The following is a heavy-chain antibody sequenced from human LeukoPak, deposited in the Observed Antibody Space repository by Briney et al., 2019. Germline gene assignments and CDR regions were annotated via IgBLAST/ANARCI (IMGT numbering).Heavy chain of an antibody. V-gene: IGHV4-39*07. J-gene: IGHJ3*02. D-gene: IGHD2-15*01. CDR2: IYTSGST. CDR1: GGSISSNSYY. Sequence: SETLSLTCAVSGGSISSNSYYWGWIRQPPGKGLEWIGRIYTSGSTNYNPSLKSRVTMSVDTSKNQFSLKLSSVTAADTAVYYCARSRDLVAAFDIWGQGTMVTVSS. CDR3: ARSRDLVAAFDI.